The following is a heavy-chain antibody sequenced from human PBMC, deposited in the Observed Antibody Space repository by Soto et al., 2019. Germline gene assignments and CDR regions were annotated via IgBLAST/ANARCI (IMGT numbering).Heavy chain of an antibody. Sequence: SETLSLTCAVYGGSFSGYYWSWIRQPPGKGLEWIGEINHSGSTNYNPSLKSRVTISVDTSKNQFSLKLSSVTAADTAVYYCARGGKVVVPAAMPQERPWLDPWGQGTLVTVSS. CDR3: ARGGKVVVPAAMPQERPWLDP. V-gene: IGHV4-34*01. CDR2: INHSGST. J-gene: IGHJ5*02. CDR1: GGSFSGYY. D-gene: IGHD2-2*01.